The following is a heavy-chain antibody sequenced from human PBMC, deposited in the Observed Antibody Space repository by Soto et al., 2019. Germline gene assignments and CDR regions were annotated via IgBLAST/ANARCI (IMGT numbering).Heavy chain of an antibody. CDR1: SGSINSFY. D-gene: IGHD1-7*01. V-gene: IGHV4-4*07. CDR3: ARHRIIGTSHADY. J-gene: IGHJ4*02. CDR2: IHSSGTT. Sequence: NPSETLSLTCTVSSGSINSFYWSWIRQPAGKGLEWIGRIHSSGTTNYNPSLKSRVTMSVDTSRNQFSLKLTSVTAADTAVYYCARHRIIGTSHADYWGQGVLVTVSS.